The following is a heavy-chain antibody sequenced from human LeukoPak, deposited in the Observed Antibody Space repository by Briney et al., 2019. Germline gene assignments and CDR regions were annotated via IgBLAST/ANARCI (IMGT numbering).Heavy chain of an antibody. V-gene: IGHV3-48*01. CDR3: ARETYYGSGSYWQDY. CDR2: ISSGGSTI. D-gene: IGHD3-10*01. J-gene: IGHJ4*02. CDR1: GFTFSTYN. Sequence: PGGSLRLSCTASGFTFSTYNMNWIRQAPGKGLEWLSFISSGGSTIYYADSVKGRFTISRDNAKNSVSLQMNSLRAEDTAVYYCARETYYGSGSYWQDYWGQGTLVTVSS.